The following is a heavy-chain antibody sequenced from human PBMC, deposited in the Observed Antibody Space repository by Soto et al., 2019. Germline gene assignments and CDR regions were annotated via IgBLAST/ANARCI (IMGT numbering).Heavy chain of an antibody. Sequence: SGPTLVNPTQTLTLTCSFSGFSLTTSGAGVGWLRQPPGKALEWLALISWKDDKRYNPGLKNRLTITKDPSKNQVVLTMTNMDPEDTGTFSWAHREGGTYSRGYFDWGAGGPLDTVS. V-gene: IGHV2-5*01. J-gene: IGHJ4*02. CDR1: GFSLTTSGAG. CDR3: AHREGGTYSRGYFDW. D-gene: IGHD2-21*01. CDR2: ISWKDDK.